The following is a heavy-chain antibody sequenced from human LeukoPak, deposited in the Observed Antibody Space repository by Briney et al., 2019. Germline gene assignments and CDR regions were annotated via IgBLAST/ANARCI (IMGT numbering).Heavy chain of an antibody. D-gene: IGHD1-14*01. CDR2: INHSGST. V-gene: IGHV4-30-2*01. Sequence: SQTLSLTCTVSGGSISSGGYYWSWIRQPPGKGLEWIGEINHSGSTNYNPSLKSRVTISVDTSKNQFSLKLSSVTAADTAVYYCARNPGRYNWNHPEIKGFDPWGQGTLVTVSS. CDR3: ARNPGRYNWNHPEIKGFDP. J-gene: IGHJ5*02. CDR1: GGSISSGGYY.